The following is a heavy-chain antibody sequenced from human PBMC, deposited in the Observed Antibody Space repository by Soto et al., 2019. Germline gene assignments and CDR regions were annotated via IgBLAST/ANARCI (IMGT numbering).Heavy chain of an antibody. J-gene: IGHJ5*02. CDR2: IRSKAYSRTT. V-gene: IGHV3-49*03. Sequence: PVGSLRLSCTASGFSFGDSAMSWFRQAPGKGLEWVGFIRSKAYSRTTEYAASVRGRFTISRDDSKSIAYLQMNSLKTEDTAVYYCTRRYSSGWYWFDPWGQGTLVTVSS. CDR3: TRRYSSGWYWFDP. CDR1: GFSFGDSA. D-gene: IGHD6-19*01.